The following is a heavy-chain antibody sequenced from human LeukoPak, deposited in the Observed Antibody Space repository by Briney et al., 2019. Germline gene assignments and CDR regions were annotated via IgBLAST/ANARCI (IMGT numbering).Heavy chain of an antibody. CDR1: GFTFSSYG. CDR3: ARDRGDGYNYDY. CDR2: ISYDGSNK. D-gene: IGHD5-24*01. J-gene: IGHJ4*02. V-gene: IGHV3-30*03. Sequence: GGSLRLSCAASGFTFSSYGMHWVRQAPGKGLEWVAVISYDGSNKYYADSVKGRFIISRDNSKNTLYLQMNSLRAEDTAVYYCARDRGDGYNYDYWGQGTLVTVSS.